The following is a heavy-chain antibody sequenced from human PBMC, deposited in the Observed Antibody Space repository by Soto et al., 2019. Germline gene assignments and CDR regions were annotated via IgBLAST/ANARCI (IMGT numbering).Heavy chain of an antibody. V-gene: IGHV1-46*03. Sequence: GTSVKVCCKASGDTFASYSMRWVRQATGQGLEWMGIINPSGGSTSYAQKFQGRVTMTRDTSTSTVYMELSSLRSEDTAVYYCARDSGTVTVYDILTGYYFPRFFDYWGQGTLVTVSS. CDR2: INPSGGST. CDR1: GDTFASYS. CDR3: ARDSGTVTVYDILTGYYFPRFFDY. D-gene: IGHD3-9*01. J-gene: IGHJ4*02.